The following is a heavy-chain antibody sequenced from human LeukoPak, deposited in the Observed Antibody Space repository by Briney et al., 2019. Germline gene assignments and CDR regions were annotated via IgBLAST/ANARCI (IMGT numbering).Heavy chain of an antibody. V-gene: IGHV4-59*01. CDR2: IYYNGST. CDR3: ARESIAVAGRSDY. D-gene: IGHD6-19*01. CDR1: GGSISSYY. Sequence: SETLSLTCTVSGGSISSYYWSWIQQPPGKGLEWIGYIYYNGSTNYNPSLKSRVTISVDTSKNQFSLKLSSVTAADTAVYYCARESIAVAGRSDYWGQGTLVTVSS. J-gene: IGHJ4*02.